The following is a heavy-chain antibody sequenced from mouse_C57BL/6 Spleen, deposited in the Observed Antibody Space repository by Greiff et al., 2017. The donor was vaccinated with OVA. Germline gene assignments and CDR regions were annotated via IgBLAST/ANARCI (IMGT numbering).Heavy chain of an antibody. J-gene: IGHJ2*01. Sequence: VKLQQSGPELVKPGASVKISCKASGYSFTSYYIHWVKQRPGQGLEWIGWIYPGSGNTKYNEKFKGKATLTADTSSSTAYMQLSSLTSEDSAVYYCAKAYYSNYFDYWGQGTTLTVSS. CDR3: AKAYYSNYFDY. V-gene: IGHV1-66*01. CDR1: GYSFTSYY. D-gene: IGHD2-5*01. CDR2: IYPGSGNT.